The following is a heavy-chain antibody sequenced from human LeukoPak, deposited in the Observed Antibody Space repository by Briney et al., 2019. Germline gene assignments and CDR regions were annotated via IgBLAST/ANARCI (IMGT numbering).Heavy chain of an antibody. CDR1: GGSISSYY. J-gene: IGHJ3*01. Sequence: PSETLSLTCTVYGGSISSYYWSWVRQPPGKGLEWIGFVYYTGSTNYSPSLKSRVTISVDTSKTQFSLKLRSVTDANTGVYYCARIASSNWYNERGAFDVWGQGTMVTVSS. CDR3: ARIASSNWYNERGAFDV. D-gene: IGHD6-13*01. CDR2: VYYTGST. V-gene: IGHV4-59*01.